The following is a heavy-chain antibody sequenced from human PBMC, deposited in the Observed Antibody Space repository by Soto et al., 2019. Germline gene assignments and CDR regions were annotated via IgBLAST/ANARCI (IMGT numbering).Heavy chain of an antibody. CDR2: INPNSGGT. CDR3: ARDSIETPYYFDY. V-gene: IGHV1-2*02. J-gene: IGHJ4*02. D-gene: IGHD2-15*01. Sequence: ASVKVSCKASGYTFTGYYMHWVRQAPGQGLEWMGWINPNSGGTNHAQKFQGRVTMTRDTSISTAYMELSRLRSDDTAVYYRARDSIETPYYFDYWGQGTLVTVSS. CDR1: GYTFTGYY.